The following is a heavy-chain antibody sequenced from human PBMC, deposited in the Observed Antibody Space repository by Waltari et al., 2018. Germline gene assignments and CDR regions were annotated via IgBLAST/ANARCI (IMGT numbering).Heavy chain of an antibody. CDR2: IYYSGST. CDR3: AREKKREIVVVITSLRGAFDI. J-gene: IGHJ3*02. D-gene: IGHD3-22*01. V-gene: IGHV4-30-4*01. Sequence: QVQLQESGPGLVKPSQTLSLTCTVSGGSISSGESYWSWIRQPPGKGLEWIGYIYYSGSTYYNPSLKSRVTISVDTSKNQFSLKLSSVTAADTAVYYCAREKKREIVVVITSLRGAFDIWGQGTMVTVSS. CDR1: GGSISSGESY.